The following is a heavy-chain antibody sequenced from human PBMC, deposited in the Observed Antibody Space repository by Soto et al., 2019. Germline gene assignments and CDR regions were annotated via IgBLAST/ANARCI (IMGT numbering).Heavy chain of an antibody. D-gene: IGHD2-15*01. CDR3: ARGGCSGSSSPFQH. J-gene: IGHJ1*01. CDR2: ISSSGSTI. CDR1: GFTLSSYE. V-gene: IGHV3-48*03. Sequence: GVSLRLSCSASGFTLSSYELNWDRQAPGKGLEWVSYISSSGSTIYSADSVKGRFTISRGKAKNSLYLQMNSMRAEDTAVYYCARGGCSGSSSPFQHWGEGTRVTIAS.